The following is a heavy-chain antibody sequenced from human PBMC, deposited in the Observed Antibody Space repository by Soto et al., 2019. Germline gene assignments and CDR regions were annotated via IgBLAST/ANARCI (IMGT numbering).Heavy chain of an antibody. D-gene: IGHD3-9*01. J-gene: IGHJ5*02. Sequence: QVQLVESGGGVVQPGRSLRLSCAASGFTFSSYGMHWVRQAPGKGLEWVAVISYDGSNKYYADSVKGRFTISRDNSKNTLYLQMNSLRAEDTAVYYCAKDHDVGVLRYFVSWFDPWGQGTLVTVSS. V-gene: IGHV3-30*18. CDR1: GFTFSSYG. CDR2: ISYDGSNK. CDR3: AKDHDVGVLRYFVSWFDP.